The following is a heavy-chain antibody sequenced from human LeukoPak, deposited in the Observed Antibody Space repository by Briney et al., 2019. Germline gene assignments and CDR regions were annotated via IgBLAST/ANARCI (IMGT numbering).Heavy chain of an antibody. J-gene: IGHJ5*02. V-gene: IGHV4-61*02. CDR1: GGSISSGSYY. CDR2: IYTSGST. Sequence: SETLSLTCTVSGGSISSGSYYWSWIRQPAGKGLEWIGRIYTSGSTNYNPSLKSRVTISVDTSKNQFSLKLSSVTAADTAVYYCARALIAVAGTRYFDPWGQGTLVTVSS. CDR3: ARALIAVAGTRYFDP. D-gene: IGHD6-19*01.